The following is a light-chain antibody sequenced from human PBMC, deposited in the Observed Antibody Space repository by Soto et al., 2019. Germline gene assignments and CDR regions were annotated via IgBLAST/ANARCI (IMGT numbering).Light chain of an antibody. CDR1: SRDIGGYDY. Sequence: QSALTQPASVSGSPGQSITLSCTGTSRDIGGYDYVSWYQQLPGKAPKIIIYDVSDRPSGVSNRFSGPKSGNTASLTISGLQAEDEADFFCCAYTGSGYVFGTGTKLTVL. CDR2: DVS. J-gene: IGLJ1*01. CDR3: CAYTGSGYV. V-gene: IGLV2-14*03.